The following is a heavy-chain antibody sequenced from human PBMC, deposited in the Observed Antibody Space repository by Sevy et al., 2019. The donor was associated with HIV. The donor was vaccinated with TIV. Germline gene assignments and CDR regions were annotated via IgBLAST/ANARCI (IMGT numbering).Heavy chain of an antibody. CDR1: GGSISSSDYS. CDR3: ARNTFESSYYYYMDV. V-gene: IGHV4-30-2*01. Sequence: SETLSLTCTVSGGSISSSDYSWSWIRQPPGKGLEWIGYIHHRGNTYYSPSLKSRVTISVDRSKNQFSLKLTSVTTADTAMYYCARNTFESSYYYYMDVWGKGTTVTVSS. J-gene: IGHJ6*03. D-gene: IGHD3-9*01. CDR2: IHHRGNT.